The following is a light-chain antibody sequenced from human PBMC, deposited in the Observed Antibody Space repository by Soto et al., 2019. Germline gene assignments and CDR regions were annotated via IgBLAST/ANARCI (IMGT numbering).Light chain of an antibody. Sequence: EIVLTQSPGTLSLSPGERATLSCRASQYVSNKVAWYQQKPGQAPRLLIYDASKRATGIPARFSGSGSGTNFTLTISSLEPEDFAVYYCQQRRSWQVTFGQGTRLEIK. CDR2: DAS. CDR3: QQRRSWQVT. CDR1: QYVSNK. J-gene: IGKJ5*01. V-gene: IGKV3D-11*01.